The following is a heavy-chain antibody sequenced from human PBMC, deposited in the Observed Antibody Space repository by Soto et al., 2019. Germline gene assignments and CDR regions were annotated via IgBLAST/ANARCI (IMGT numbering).Heavy chain of an antibody. CDR1: GFSFASFA. D-gene: IGHD2-15*01. V-gene: IGHV3-23*01. CDR2: ISGSDGKT. CDR3: AKCSYLDY. J-gene: IGHJ4*02. Sequence: PGGSLRLSCTTSGFSFASFAMTWVRQAPGKGLEWVATISGSDGKTYYADSVKGRFSISRHTSRNTLYLQMNSLRADDTAIYYCAKCSYLDYWGQGTRVTVSS.